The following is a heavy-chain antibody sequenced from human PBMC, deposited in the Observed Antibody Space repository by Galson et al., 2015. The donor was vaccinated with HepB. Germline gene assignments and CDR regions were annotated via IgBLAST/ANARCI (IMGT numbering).Heavy chain of an antibody. CDR1: GYTFTSYY. J-gene: IGHJ4*02. CDR2: INPSGGST. CDR3: ALHDYVFRDQTG. V-gene: IGHV1-46*01. D-gene: IGHD3-16*01. Sequence: SVKVSCKASGYTFTSYYMHWVRQAPGQGLEWMGIINPSGGSTSYAQKFQGRVTMTRDTSTSTVYMELSSLRSEDTAVYYCALHDYVFRDQTGWGQGTLVTVSS.